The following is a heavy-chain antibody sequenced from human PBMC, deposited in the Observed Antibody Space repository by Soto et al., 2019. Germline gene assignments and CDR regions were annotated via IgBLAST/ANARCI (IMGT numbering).Heavy chain of an antibody. CDR1: VDSITTYY. D-gene: IGHD6-13*01. CDR3: ARYSNNWFQTEAMDV. J-gene: IGHJ6*02. V-gene: IGHV4-4*07. Sequence: LSLTCAVSVDSITTYYWSWIRQPAGKGLEWIGRIDASGNTNYNPSLNSRVTMSIDTSKKQFSLKLTSVTAADTAIYYCARYSNNWFQTEAMDVSGPAPTVTLSS. CDR2: IDASGNT.